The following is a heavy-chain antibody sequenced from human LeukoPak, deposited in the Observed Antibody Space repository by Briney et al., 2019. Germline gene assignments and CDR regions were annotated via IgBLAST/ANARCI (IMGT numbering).Heavy chain of an antibody. Sequence: ETLSLTCTVSGGSISSYYWSWIRQPAGKGLEWIGRIYTSGSTNYNPSLKSRVTMSVDTSKNQFSLKLSSVTAADTAVYYCAREAAAAAYYYYYGMDVWGQGITVTVSS. CDR1: GGSISSYY. CDR3: AREAAAAAYYYYYGMDV. J-gene: IGHJ6*02. D-gene: IGHD6-13*01. V-gene: IGHV4-4*07. CDR2: IYTSGST.